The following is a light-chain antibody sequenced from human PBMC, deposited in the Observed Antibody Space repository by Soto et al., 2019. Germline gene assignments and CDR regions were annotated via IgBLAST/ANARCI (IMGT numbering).Light chain of an antibody. CDR3: QQYDKYST. J-gene: IGKJ1*01. CDR2: TAS. V-gene: IGKV1-39*01. Sequence: DIRMTQSPSSLSASVGDTVTITCRASQSISSHLNWYQQKPGKAPNLLMYTASNLQSGVPSRFSGSGSGTDFTLTVTSLQPEDFATYFCQQYDKYSTFGHGTKVDIK. CDR1: QSISSH.